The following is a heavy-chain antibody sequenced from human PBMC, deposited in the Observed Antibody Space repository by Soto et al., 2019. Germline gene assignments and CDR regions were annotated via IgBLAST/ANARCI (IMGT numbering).Heavy chain of an antibody. V-gene: IGHV4-4*07. D-gene: IGHD6-13*01. CDR1: GGSISSYY. Sequence: SETLSLTCTVSGGSISSYYWSWIRQPAGKGLEWIGRIYSSGSANYHPSLKSRVTMSVDTSKNQFSLRLSSVTAADTAVYYCARDPGSSSWYGGFNYWGQGIQVTV. CDR3: ARDPGSSSWYGGFNY. J-gene: IGHJ4*02. CDR2: IYSSGSA.